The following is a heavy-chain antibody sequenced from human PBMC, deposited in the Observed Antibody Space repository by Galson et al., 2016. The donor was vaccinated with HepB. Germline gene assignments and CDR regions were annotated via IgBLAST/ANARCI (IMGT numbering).Heavy chain of an antibody. D-gene: IGHD3-22*01. Sequence: LVKPTQTLTLTCTFSGFSLSTTGMCVSWFRQPPGKALEWLALIDWDDDENYNTSLKTRLTISKDTSKNQVVLTMTNMDPVDTATYYCARIRRDTSGYPIDYWGQGTLVTVSS. J-gene: IGHJ4*02. CDR3: ARIRRDTSGYPIDY. V-gene: IGHV2-70*01. CDR2: IDWDDDE. CDR1: GFSLSTTGMC.